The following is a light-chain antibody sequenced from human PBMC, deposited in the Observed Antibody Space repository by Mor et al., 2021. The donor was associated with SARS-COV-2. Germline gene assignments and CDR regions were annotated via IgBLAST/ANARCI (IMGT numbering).Light chain of an antibody. CDR1: SN. J-gene: IGKJ1*01. V-gene: IGKV3-15*01. Sequence: SNLAWYQQKHGQDPRLLIYGASTMATCIPDMISGSGSGTVFTLSFSSLQFLDFAVYFCQQFNIWPWTFGHVTMVEIK. CDR3: QQFNIWPWT. CDR2: GAS.